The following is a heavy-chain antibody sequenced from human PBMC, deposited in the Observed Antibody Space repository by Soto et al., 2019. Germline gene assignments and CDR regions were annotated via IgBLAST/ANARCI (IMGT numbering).Heavy chain of an antibody. Sequence: SETLSLTCTVSGGSISSSYWSWIRQPPGKGLEWIGYIHYTGSPNYNPSLKSRVTISVDTSKNQFSLRLTSVTAADTAVYYCSTLKSYAASFHIWGQGTLVTVSS. D-gene: IGHD1-26*01. CDR3: STLKSYAASFHI. CDR1: GGSISSSY. V-gene: IGHV4-59*01. CDR2: IHYTGSP. J-gene: IGHJ3*02.